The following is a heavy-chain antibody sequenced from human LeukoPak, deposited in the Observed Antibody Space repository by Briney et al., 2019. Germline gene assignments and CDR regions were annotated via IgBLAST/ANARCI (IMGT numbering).Heavy chain of an antibody. Sequence: PSHTLSLTCTVSGGSISSGSYYWSWIRQPAGKGLEWIGRIYTSGSTNYNPSLKSRVTISVDTSKNQFSLKLTSVTAADTAVYYCARVTTGGYYNCWGQGTLVTVSS. V-gene: IGHV4-61*02. CDR1: GGSISSGSYY. CDR2: IYTSGST. CDR3: ARVTTGGYYNC. D-gene: IGHD3-22*01. J-gene: IGHJ4*02.